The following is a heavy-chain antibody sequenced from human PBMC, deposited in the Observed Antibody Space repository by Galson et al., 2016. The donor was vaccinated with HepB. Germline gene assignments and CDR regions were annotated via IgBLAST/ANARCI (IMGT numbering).Heavy chain of an antibody. CDR3: ARDPNGDSFGAFDF. CDR1: GFTFSTYA. V-gene: IGHV3-23*01. Sequence: SLRLSCAASGFTFSTYAMTWVRQAPGKGLEWVSSVTGSGSWTYYADSVKGRLTISRDNSKNTLDLPMNSLRAQDTAVYYCARDPNGDSFGAFDFWGQGTVGTVSS. CDR2: VTGSGSWT. J-gene: IGHJ3*01. D-gene: IGHD4-17*01.